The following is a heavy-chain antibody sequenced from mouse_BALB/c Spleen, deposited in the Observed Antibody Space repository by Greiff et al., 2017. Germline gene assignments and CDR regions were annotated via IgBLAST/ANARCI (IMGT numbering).Heavy chain of an antibody. D-gene: IGHD2-4*01. CDR2: ISSGGGST. J-gene: IGHJ3*01. CDR3: ARPLYDYDGPAWFAY. V-gene: IGHV5-12-1*01. CDR1: GFAFSSYD. Sequence: EVNVVESGGGLVKPGGSLKLSCAASGFAFSSYDMSWVRQTPEKRLEWVAYISSGGGSTYYPDTVKGRFTISRDNAKNTLYLQMSSLKSEDTAMYYCARPLYDYDGPAWFAYWGQGTLVTVSA.